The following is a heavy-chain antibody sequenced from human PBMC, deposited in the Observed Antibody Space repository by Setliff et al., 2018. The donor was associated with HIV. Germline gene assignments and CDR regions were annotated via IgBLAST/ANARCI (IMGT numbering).Heavy chain of an antibody. J-gene: IGHJ4*02. CDR2: ISNDARQT. Sequence: GGSLRLSCVASGSQFTPYILHWVRQAPGKGLEWVAVISNDARQTYYADSVRGRFTISRDSTKNALYLKFYNPRPEDTGTYYCARARTVDFWSDSLAHWGQGTLVTVSS. V-gene: IGHV3-30*03. CDR1: GSQFTPYI. CDR3: ARARTVDFWSDSLAH. D-gene: IGHD3-3*01.